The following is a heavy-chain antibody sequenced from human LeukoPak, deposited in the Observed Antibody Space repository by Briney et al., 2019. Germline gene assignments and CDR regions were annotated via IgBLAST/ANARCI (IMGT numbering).Heavy chain of an antibody. CDR2: VYPGESS. D-gene: IGHD4-17*01. CDR3: ARGLFSYGDYDPLDYFDY. J-gene: IGHJ4*02. Sequence: SETLSLTCTVSGGSISSYCWSWIRQPAGKGLEWIGRVYPGESSEYNPSLKSRVTMSVDTSKNQFSLKVNSVTAADTAVYYCARGLFSYGDYDPLDYFDYWGQGTLVTVSS. CDR1: GGSISSYC. V-gene: IGHV4-4*07.